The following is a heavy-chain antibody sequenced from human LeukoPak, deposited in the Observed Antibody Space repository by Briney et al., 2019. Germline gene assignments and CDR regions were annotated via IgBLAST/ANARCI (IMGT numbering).Heavy chain of an antibody. CDR2: IYYSGRS. D-gene: IGHD3-16*01. CDR3: ARAPVSTAYLHYYSMDV. J-gene: IGHJ6*03. Sequence: SETLSLTCTVSGGSISSTTDSWGWIRQPPGKGLEWIGSIYYSGRSYYKVSLKSRVTMSVDTSKNQFSLKLSSVTAADTAVYYCARAPVSTAYLHYYSMDVWGKGTTVTVSS. CDR1: GGSISSTTDS. V-gene: IGHV4-39*07.